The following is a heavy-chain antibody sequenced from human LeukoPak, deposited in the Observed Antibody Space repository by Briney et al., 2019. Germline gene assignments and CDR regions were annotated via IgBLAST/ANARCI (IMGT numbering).Heavy chain of an antibody. V-gene: IGHV1-46*01. CDR2: INPSGGST. CDR3: ARSPHILTGENFDY. Sequence: GASAKVSCKASGYTFTGYYMHWVRQAPGQGLEWMGIINPSGGSTSYAQKFQGRVTMTRDTSITTAYMEMSRLRSDDTALYYCARSPHILTGENFDYWGQGTLVTVSS. D-gene: IGHD3-9*01. CDR1: GYTFTGYY. J-gene: IGHJ4*02.